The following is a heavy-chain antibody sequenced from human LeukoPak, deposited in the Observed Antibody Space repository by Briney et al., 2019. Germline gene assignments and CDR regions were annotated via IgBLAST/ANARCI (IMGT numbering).Heavy chain of an antibody. Sequence: GRSLRLSCAASGFIFDDHGMHWVRQAPGKGLEWVSGISWSSGIIGYADSVKGRFTISRDNSKNTLYLQMNSLRAEDTASYYCAKGGEAEADYWGQGTLVTVSS. CDR2: ISWSSGII. CDR3: AKGGEAEADY. J-gene: IGHJ4*02. D-gene: IGHD3-10*01. CDR1: GFIFDDHG. V-gene: IGHV3-9*01.